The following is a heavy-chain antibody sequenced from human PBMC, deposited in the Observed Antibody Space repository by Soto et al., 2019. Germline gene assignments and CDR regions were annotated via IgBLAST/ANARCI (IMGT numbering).Heavy chain of an antibody. V-gene: IGHV3-23*02. D-gene: IGHD2-2*02. CDR2: ISGSGST. CDR3: ARGPPPLPYDY. J-gene: IGHJ4*02. CDR1: GFTFSSYA. Sequence: PGGSLRLSCAASGFTFSSYAMSWVRQAPGKGLEWVSAISGSGSTYYNPSLKSRVTISVDTSKNQFSLKLNSVTAADTAVYYCARGPPPLPYDYWGQGTLVTVSS.